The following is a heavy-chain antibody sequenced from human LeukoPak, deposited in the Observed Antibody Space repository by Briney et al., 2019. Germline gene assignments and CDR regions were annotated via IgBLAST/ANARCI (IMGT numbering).Heavy chain of an antibody. CDR1: GGSISSYY. V-gene: IGHV4-59*01. Sequence: SETLSLTCTVSGGSISSYYWSWIRQPPGKGLEWIGYIYYSGSTNYNPSLKSRVTISVDTSKNQFSLKLSSVTAADTTVYYCARAPPGAAAGVTTWFDPWGQGTLVTVSS. D-gene: IGHD6-13*01. J-gene: IGHJ5*02. CDR3: ARAPPGAAAGVTTWFDP. CDR2: IYYSGST.